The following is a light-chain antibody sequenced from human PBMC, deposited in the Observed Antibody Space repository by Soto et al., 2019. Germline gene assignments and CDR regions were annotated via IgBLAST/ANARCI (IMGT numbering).Light chain of an antibody. Sequence: DIVLTQSPGTLSLSPGERATLSCRASQSLSGYLAWYQQRPGKAPRLLIYTTSNRATDIPDRFSGSGSGTDFTLTISRLEPEYFAVYSCQQYGSSPWTFGQGTKVEIK. J-gene: IGKJ1*01. V-gene: IGKV3-20*01. CDR3: QQYGSSPWT. CDR2: TTS. CDR1: QSLSGY.